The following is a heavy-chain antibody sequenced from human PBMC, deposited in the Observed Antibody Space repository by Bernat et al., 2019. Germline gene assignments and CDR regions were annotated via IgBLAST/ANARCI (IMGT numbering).Heavy chain of an antibody. CDR2: IYPGDSDT. D-gene: IGHD6-13*01. Sequence: EVQLVQSGAEVKKPGESLKISCKGSRYSFTSYWIGWVRQMPGKGLEWMGIIYPGDSDTRYSPSFQGQVTNSAEKSIRTGYLQWSSLKASDTAMYYCARHRGKPYSSSWYVEHPPNWFDPWGQGTLVTVSS. V-gene: IGHV5-51*01. J-gene: IGHJ5*02. CDR1: RYSFTSYW. CDR3: ARHRGKPYSSSWYVEHPPNWFDP.